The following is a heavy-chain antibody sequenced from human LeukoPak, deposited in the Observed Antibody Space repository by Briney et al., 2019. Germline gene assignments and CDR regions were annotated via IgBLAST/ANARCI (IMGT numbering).Heavy chain of an antibody. Sequence: PGESLKISCQAYGYSFFSNYWIAWVRQMPGKGLEWMGILYPGDSESRYSPSFQGQVTISADRSISTAYLHWSSLKVSDTAMYYCARASRDGYNQNFDYWGQGTLVTVSS. D-gene: IGHD5-24*01. V-gene: IGHV5-51*01. J-gene: IGHJ4*02. CDR3: ARASRDGYNQNFDY. CDR1: GYSFFSNYW. CDR2: LYPGDSES.